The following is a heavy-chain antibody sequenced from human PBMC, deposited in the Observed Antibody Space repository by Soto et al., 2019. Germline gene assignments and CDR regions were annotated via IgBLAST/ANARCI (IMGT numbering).Heavy chain of an antibody. D-gene: IGHD2-15*01. V-gene: IGHV3-21*01. CDR2: ISSTTNYI. J-gene: IGHJ4*02. Sequence: PGGSLRLSCAASGFTFSRYSMNWVRQAPGKGLEWVSSISSTTNYIYYADSMKGRFTVSRDNAKNSVYLDMNSLSAEDTAVYYCARESEDLHSNFDYCGQGTLVTVSS. CDR3: ARESEDLHSNFDY. CDR1: GFTFSRYS.